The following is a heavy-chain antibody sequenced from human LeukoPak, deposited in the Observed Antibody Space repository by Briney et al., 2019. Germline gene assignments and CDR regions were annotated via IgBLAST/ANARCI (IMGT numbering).Heavy chain of an antibody. CDR2: IYHSGSS. CDR1: GYSISSGYY. CDR3: ARGVSGWYHFDY. V-gene: IGHV4-38-2*02. D-gene: IGHD6-19*01. Sequence: SETLSLTCTVSGYSISSGYYWGWIRQPPGKGLEWIGSIYHSGSSYYNPSLKSRVTISADTSKNQFSLKLSSVTAADTAVYYCARGVSGWYHFDYWGQGTLVTVSS. J-gene: IGHJ4*02.